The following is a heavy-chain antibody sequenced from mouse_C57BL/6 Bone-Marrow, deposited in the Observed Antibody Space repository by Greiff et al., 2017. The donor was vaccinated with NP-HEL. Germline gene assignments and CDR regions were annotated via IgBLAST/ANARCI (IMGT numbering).Heavy chain of an antibody. CDR3: ARGYDYDGVDY. CDR1: GYTFTDYY. D-gene: IGHD2-4*01. CDR2: IYPGSGNN. J-gene: IGHJ4*01. V-gene: IGHV1-76*01. Sequence: QVQLQQSGAELVRPGASVKLSCKASGYTFTDYYINWVKQRPGQGLEWIARIYPGSGNNYYNEKFKGKATLTAEKSSSTAYMQLSSLTSEDSAVYFCARGYDYDGVDYWGQGTSVTVSS.